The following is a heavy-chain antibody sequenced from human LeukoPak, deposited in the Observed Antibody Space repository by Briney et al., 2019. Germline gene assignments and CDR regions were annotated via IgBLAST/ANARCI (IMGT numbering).Heavy chain of an antibody. CDR1: GGSISSYY. J-gene: IGHJ4*02. CDR2: IYYSGST. D-gene: IGHD3-10*01. V-gene: IGHV4-59*01. Sequence: SETLSLTCTVSGGSISSYYWSWIRQPPGKGLEWIGYIYYSGSTNYNPSLKSRVTISVDASKNQFSLKLSSVTAADTAVYYCARASQGRHYYGSGTTFDYWGQGTLVTVSS. CDR3: ARASQGRHYYGSGTTFDY.